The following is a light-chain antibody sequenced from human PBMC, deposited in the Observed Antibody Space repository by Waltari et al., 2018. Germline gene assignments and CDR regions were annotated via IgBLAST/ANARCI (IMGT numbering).Light chain of an antibody. V-gene: IGKV3-11*01. CDR2: YVS. Sequence: DIVLTQSPATLSLSPGDRATLSCRASQSVANYLAWYQQKPGQSPRLLIYYVSKRATDIPARFSGSGFATDFTLTISDLKPEDIAVYYCQQRNKWPVTFGGGTKVEIK. J-gene: IGKJ4*01. CDR1: QSVANY. CDR3: QQRNKWPVT.